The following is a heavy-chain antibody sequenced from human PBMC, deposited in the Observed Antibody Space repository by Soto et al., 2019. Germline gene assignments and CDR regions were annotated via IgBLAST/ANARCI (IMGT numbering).Heavy chain of an antibody. D-gene: IGHD3-16*02. CDR3: ARDIVWFDP. CDR1: GGSISRYH. CDR2: IYTRGST. Sequence: SETLSLTCAVSGGSISRYHWSWIRQPAGKGLEWSGRIYTRGSTNSTPSLKCRVTMSVDTSKNQFSLKLSSVTAADTAVYYCARDIVWFDPWGQGTLVTVS. V-gene: IGHV4-4*07. J-gene: IGHJ5*02.